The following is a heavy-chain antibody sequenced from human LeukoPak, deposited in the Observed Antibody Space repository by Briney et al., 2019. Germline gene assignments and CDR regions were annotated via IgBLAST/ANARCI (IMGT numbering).Heavy chain of an antibody. V-gene: IGHV4-34*01. CDR3: ARGCGGLRFLEWLLSPNWFDP. D-gene: IGHD3-3*01. CDR1: GGSFSGYY. CDR2: INHSGSA. J-gene: IGHJ5*02. Sequence: SETLSLTCAVYGGSFSGYYWTRIRQPPGKGLEFTGEINHSGSANYNPSLKSRVTISVDTSKNQFSLKLSSVTAADTAVYYCARGCGGLRFLEWLLSPNWFDPWGQGTLVTVSS.